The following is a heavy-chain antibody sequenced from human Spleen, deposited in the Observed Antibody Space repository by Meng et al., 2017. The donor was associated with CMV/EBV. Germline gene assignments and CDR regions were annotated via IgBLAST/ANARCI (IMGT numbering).Heavy chain of an antibody. Sequence: GESLKISCAASGFTFSSYCMSSVRQAPGKGLEWVANIKQDGSETYYVDSGKGRFTISRDNAKNSMYLQMNSLRAEDTAVYYCARDQTLVGATIWFDPWGQGTLVTVSS. J-gene: IGHJ5*02. CDR3: ARDQTLVGATIWFDP. V-gene: IGHV3-7*01. CDR2: IKQDGSET. CDR1: GFTFSSYC. D-gene: IGHD1-26*01.